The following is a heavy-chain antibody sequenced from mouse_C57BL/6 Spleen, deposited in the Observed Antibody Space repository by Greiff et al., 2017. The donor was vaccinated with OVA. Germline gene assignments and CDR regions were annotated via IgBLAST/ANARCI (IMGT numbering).Heavy chain of an antibody. J-gene: IGHJ3*01. D-gene: IGHD4-1*01. CDR3: TRELGGLGRAWFAY. Sequence: VKLVESGAELVRPGASVTLSCKASGYTFTDYEMHWVKQTPVHGLEWIGAIDPETGGTAYNQKFKGKAILTADQSSSTAYMELRGLTSEDSAVYYCTRELGGLGRAWFAYWGQGTLVTVSA. CDR2: IDPETGGT. CDR1: GYTFTDYE. V-gene: IGHV1-15*01.